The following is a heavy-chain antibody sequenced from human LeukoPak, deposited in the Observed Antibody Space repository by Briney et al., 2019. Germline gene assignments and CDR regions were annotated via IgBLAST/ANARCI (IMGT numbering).Heavy chain of an antibody. D-gene: IGHD1-26*01. V-gene: IGHV4-59*01. J-gene: IGHJ4*02. Sequence: SETLSLTCTVSGGSISSYYWSWIRQPPGKGLEWIGYIYYSGSTNYNPSLKSRVTISVDTSKNQFSLKLSSVTAADTAVYYCARYIVGANGVSFDYWGQGTLVTVSS. CDR1: GGSISSYY. CDR2: IYYSGST. CDR3: ARYIVGANGVSFDY.